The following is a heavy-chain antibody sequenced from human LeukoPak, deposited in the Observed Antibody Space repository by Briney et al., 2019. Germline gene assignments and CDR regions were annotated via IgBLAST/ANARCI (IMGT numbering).Heavy chain of an antibody. CDR1: GFTFTSFY. Sequence: GGSLRLSCAASGFTFTSFYMIWVRQAPGKGLEWVSSISSSSSYIYYAASVKGRFTISRDNAKNSLSLQMNSLRAEDTAVYYCARVSEIAAAGFFDSWGQGTLVTVSS. V-gene: IGHV3-21*01. CDR3: ARVSEIAAAGFFDS. CDR2: ISSSSSYI. J-gene: IGHJ4*02. D-gene: IGHD6-13*01.